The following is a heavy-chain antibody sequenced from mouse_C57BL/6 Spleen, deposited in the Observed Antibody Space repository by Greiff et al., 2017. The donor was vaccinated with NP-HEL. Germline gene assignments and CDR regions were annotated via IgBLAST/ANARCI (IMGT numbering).Heavy chain of an antibody. D-gene: IGHD2-1*01. CDR1: GYTFPSYW. V-gene: IGHV1-7*01. J-gene: IGHJ2*01. Sequence: VQLQESGAELAKPGASVKLSCKASGYTFPSYWMHWVKQRPGQGLEWIGYINPSSGYTKYNQKFKDKATLTADKSSSTAYMQLSSLTTEDSAIYYCASHIYYGNKGFDYWGQGTTLTVSS. CDR3: ASHIYYGNKGFDY. CDR2: INPSSGYT.